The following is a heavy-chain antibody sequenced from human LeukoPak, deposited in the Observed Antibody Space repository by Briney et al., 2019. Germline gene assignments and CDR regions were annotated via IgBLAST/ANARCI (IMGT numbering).Heavy chain of an antibody. J-gene: IGHJ5*02. D-gene: IGHD2-2*03. CDR3: AKGGYCSSSSGLGSEGWFEP. CDR1: GFTFSSYA. Sequence: GGSLRLSCAASGFTFSSYAMSWVRQAPGKGLQWVSTISGSGGSTYYADSVKGRFTISRDNSKNTLYLQMKSLRAEDTAVYYCAKGGYCSSSSGLGSEGWFEPWGQGTLVTVSS. CDR2: ISGSGGST. V-gene: IGHV3-23*01.